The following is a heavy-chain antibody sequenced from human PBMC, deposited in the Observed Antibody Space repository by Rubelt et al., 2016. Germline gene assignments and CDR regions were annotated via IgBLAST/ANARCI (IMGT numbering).Heavy chain of an antibody. CDR2: IYSGGST. CDR3: ARAGGSWYAFDI. Sequence: EVQLVESGGGLVQPGGSLRLSCAASGFTFSDYYMSWVRQAPGKGLEWVSIIYSGGSTDYADSVKGRFTLSRDNSKNTVGLQMNSLRVEDTAVYYCARAGGSWYAFDIWGQGTLVTVSS. V-gene: IGHV3-53*01. J-gene: IGHJ4*02. D-gene: IGHD6-13*01. CDR1: GFTFSDYY.